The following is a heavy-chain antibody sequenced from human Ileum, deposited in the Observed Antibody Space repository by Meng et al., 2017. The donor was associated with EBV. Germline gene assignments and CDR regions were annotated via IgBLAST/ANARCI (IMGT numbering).Heavy chain of an antibody. J-gene: IGHJ4*02. CDR1: GGSLSGYY. CDR2: ITHSGST. CDR3: ARCYDSSGYYELNHFDH. Sequence: QGQLQQWGGGLLKPSETLSLTCAVYGGSLSGYYWSWIRQPPGKGLEWIGEITHSGSTNYNSSLKSRVTILVDTSKNQLSLKMNSVTAADTAVYYCARCYDSSGYYELNHFDHWGQGTLVTVSS. D-gene: IGHD3-22*01. V-gene: IGHV4-34*01.